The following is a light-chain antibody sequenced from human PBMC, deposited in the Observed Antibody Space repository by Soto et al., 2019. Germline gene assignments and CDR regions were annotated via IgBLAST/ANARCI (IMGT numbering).Light chain of an antibody. J-gene: IGLJ2*01. CDR3: NSYTGNIVL. CDR1: SSNIGSNT. Sequence: QSVLTQPPSASGTPGQIVAISCSGSSSNIGSNTVTWYQQLPGTAPKLLIYSTSQRSSGVPGRFSGSKSGASASLSISGLQSEDEADYYGNSYTGNIVLFGGGTKLTVL. V-gene: IGLV1-44*01. CDR2: STS.